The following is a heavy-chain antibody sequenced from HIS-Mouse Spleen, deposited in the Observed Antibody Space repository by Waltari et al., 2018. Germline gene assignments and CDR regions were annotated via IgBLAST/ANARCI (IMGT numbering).Heavy chain of an antibody. CDR1: GGPISRYY. J-gene: IGHJ2*01. Sequence: QVQLQESGPGLVKPSETLSLTCTVSGGPISRYYCSWTRQPPGKGLEWIGYYSGSTNYNPSLKSRVTISVDTSKNQFSLKLSSVTAADTAVYYCARASRDLLLPRYFDLWGRGTLVTVSS. V-gene: IGHV4-59*01. CDR3: ARASRDLLLPRYFDL. CDR2: YYSGST.